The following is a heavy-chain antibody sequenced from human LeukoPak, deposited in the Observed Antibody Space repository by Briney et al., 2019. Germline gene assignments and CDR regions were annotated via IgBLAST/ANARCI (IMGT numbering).Heavy chain of an antibody. CDR3: AGDGYYVRLNY. CDR2: IYSGGST. Sequence: GGSLRLSCAASGVTASSNYMSWVRPAPGEGVGGVSVIYSGGSTYYADSVKGRFTISSNNSKKTLYLQMNSRRREGTAVYYRAGDGYYVRLNYWGQGPLVSVP. J-gene: IGHJ4*02. CDR1: GVTASSNY. V-gene: IGHV3-66*01. D-gene: IGHD3-10*02.